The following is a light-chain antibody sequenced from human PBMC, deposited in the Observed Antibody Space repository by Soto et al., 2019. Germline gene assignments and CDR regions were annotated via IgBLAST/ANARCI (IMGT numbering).Light chain of an antibody. Sequence: VMTQSPATLSVSPGERAALSCRASQSVSTNLAWYQQKPGQPPRLLIYFASTRATAVPARFTAGGSGTKLTLKISSLQSDDLAVYYCQQYDKWPRTFGQRTKVDIK. J-gene: IGKJ1*01. CDR2: FAS. CDR3: QQYDKWPRT. CDR1: QSVSTN. V-gene: IGKV3-15*01.